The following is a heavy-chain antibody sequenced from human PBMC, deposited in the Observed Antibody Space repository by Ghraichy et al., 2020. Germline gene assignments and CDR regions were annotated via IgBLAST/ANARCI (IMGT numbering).Heavy chain of an antibody. Sequence: ASVKVSCKASGYTFTGYYMHWVRQAPGQGLEWMGWINPNSGGTNYAQKFQGWVTMTRDTSISTAYMELSRLRSDDTAVYYCARGGLRSENNRRGQLERLPDYWGQGTLVTVSS. CDR2: INPNSGGT. V-gene: IGHV1-2*04. CDR3: ARGGLRSENNRRGQLERLPDY. CDR1: GYTFTGYY. J-gene: IGHJ4*02. D-gene: IGHD1-1*01.